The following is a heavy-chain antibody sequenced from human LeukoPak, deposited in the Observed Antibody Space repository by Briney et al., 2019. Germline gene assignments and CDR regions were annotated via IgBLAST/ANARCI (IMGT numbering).Heavy chain of an antibody. CDR1: GGSISSSSYY. V-gene: IGHV4-39*07. CDR3: AREYCTSTSCYGYFDY. D-gene: IGHD2-2*01. CDR2: IYYSGST. J-gene: IGHJ4*02. Sequence: PSETLSLTCTVSGGSISSSSYYWGWIRQPPGKGLEWIGSIYYSGSTNYNPSLKSRVTISVDTSKNQFSLKLSSVTAADTAVYYCAREYCTSTSCYGYFDYWGQGTLVTVSS.